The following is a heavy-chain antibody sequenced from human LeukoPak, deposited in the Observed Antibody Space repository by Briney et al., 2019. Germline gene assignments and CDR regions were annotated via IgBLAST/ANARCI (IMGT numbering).Heavy chain of an antibody. V-gene: IGHV3-53*01. J-gene: IGHJ6*03. Sequence: AGGSLRLSCAASGFTVSSNYMSWVRQAPGKGLEWVSVIYSGGSTYYADSVKGRFTISRDNSKNTLYLQMNSLRAEDTAVYYCARAVGASYYYYYMDVWGKGTTVTISS. D-gene: IGHD1-26*01. CDR1: GFTVSSNY. CDR3: ARAVGASYYYYYMDV. CDR2: IYSGGST.